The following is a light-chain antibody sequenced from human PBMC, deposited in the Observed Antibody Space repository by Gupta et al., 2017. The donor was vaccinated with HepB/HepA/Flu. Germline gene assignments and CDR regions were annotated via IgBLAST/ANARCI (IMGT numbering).Light chain of an antibody. CDR3: QYSDSSLSGSKV. V-gene: IGLV1-40*01. CDR1: SSNIGAGYD. Sequence: VTISCTGSSSNIGAGYDVHWYQQLPGTAPKLLIYGNSNRPSGVPDRFSGSKSGTSASLAITGLQAEDEADYYCQYSDSSLSGSKVCGGGTKMTVL. J-gene: IGLJ2*01. CDR2: GNS.